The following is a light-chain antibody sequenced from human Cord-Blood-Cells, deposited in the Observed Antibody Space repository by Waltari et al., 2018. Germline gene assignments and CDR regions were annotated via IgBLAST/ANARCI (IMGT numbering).Light chain of an antibody. J-gene: IGLJ1*01. CDR3: AAWDDSLNGYV. CDR1: SSNIGSNT. Sequence: QSVLTQPPSASGTPGQRVTIPCSGSSSNIGSNTVNWYQQLPGTAPKRLTYSNNPRPSGLPERCTASRSCSSASFAISGLQSEDECDYCCAAWDDSLNGYVFGTGTEVIVV. CDR2: SNN. V-gene: IGLV1-44*01.